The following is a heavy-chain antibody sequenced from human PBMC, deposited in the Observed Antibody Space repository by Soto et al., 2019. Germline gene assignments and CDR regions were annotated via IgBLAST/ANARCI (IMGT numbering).Heavy chain of an antibody. J-gene: IGHJ6*03. V-gene: IGHV3-23*01. CDR2: ISGSGGST. CDR1: GFTFSSYA. Sequence: GGSLRLSCAASGFTFSSYAMSWVRQAPGKGLEWVSAISGSGGSTYYADSVKGRFTISRDNSKNTLYLQMNSLRAEDTAGYYSTKVGALYYYYMDVWGKGTTVTVSS. CDR3: TKVGALYYYYMDV. D-gene: IGHD3-16*01.